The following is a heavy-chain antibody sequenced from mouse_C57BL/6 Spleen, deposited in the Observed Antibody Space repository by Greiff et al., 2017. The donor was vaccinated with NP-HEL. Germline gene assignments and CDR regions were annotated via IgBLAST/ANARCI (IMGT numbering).Heavy chain of an antibody. D-gene: IGHD1-1*01. V-gene: IGHV1-55*01. CDR3: ARRVLRLYYFDY. Sequence: VQLQQSGAELVKPGASVKMSCKASGYTFTSYWITWVKQRPGQGLEWIGDIYPGSGSTNYNEKFKSKATLTVDTSSSTAYMQLSSLTSEDSAVYYSARRVLRLYYFDYWGQGTTLTVSS. J-gene: IGHJ2*01. CDR1: GYTFTSYW. CDR2: IYPGSGST.